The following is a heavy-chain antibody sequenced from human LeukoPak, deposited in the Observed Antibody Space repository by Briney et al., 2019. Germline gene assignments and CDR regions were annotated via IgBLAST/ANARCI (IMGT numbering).Heavy chain of an antibody. D-gene: IGHD2-2*01. CDR2: IYPGDSDT. V-gene: IGHV5-51*01. CDR3: ARGGYCSSTSCYLGWRDAFDI. Sequence: GESLKISCKGSGYSFTSYWIGWVRQMPGKGLEWMGIIYPGDSDTRYSPSFQGQVTISTDKSISTAYLQWSSLKASDTAMYYCARGGYCSSTSCYLGWRDAFDIWGQGPMVTVSS. J-gene: IGHJ3*02. CDR1: GYSFTSYW.